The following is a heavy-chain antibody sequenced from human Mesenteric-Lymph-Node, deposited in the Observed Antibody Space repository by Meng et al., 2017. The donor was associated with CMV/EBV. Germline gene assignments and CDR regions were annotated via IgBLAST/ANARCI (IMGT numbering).Heavy chain of an antibody. J-gene: IGHJ6*02. V-gene: IGHV3-30-3*01. CDR1: GITLNHYS. CDR2: MSYGGGSD. D-gene: IGHD3-10*01. Sequence: GESLKISCAASGITLNHYSIHWVRQAPGKGLEWVAVMSYGGGSDYYADSVEGRFTVSRDNAKSTLYLQMNSLRAEDTAVYYCYGSGVWGQGTTVTVSS. CDR3: YGSGV.